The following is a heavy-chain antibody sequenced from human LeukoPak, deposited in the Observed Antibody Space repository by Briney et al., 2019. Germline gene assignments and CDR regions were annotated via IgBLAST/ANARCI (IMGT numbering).Heavy chain of an antibody. CDR1: GFTFSSYS. Sequence: KTGGSLRLSCAASGFTFSSYSMNWVRQAPGKGLEWVSPISSSSSYIYYADSVKGRFTISRDNAKNSLYLQMNSLRAEDTAVYYCARGLLEMATIILFDYWGQGTLVTVSS. J-gene: IGHJ4*02. V-gene: IGHV3-21*01. CDR3: ARGLLEMATIILFDY. CDR2: ISSSSSYI. D-gene: IGHD5-24*01.